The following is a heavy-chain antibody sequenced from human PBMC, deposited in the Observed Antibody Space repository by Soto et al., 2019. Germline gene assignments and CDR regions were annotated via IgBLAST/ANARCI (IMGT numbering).Heavy chain of an antibody. J-gene: IGHJ5*02. D-gene: IGHD4-17*01. CDR1: RHTYTSYG. Sequence: XSVKVPCKASRHTYTSYGSSWGTQAPGQALEWMGWISADNGNTHYAQKLQRRDTMTTDTSPRTVYMELRSLRSDDTAVYYCARYSPDYGDYDTNWFDPWGQGTLVTVSS. CDR2: ISADNGNT. V-gene: IGHV1-18*01. CDR3: ARYSPDYGDYDTNWFDP.